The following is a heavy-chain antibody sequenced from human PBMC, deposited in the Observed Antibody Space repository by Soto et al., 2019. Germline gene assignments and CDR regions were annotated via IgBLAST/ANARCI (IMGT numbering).Heavy chain of an antibody. V-gene: IGHV3-30-3*01. D-gene: IGHD6-13*01. CDR3: ARDEGIAANYRAFDY. Sequence: QVQLVESGGGVVQPGRSLRLSCAASGFTFSSYAMHWVRQAPGKGLEWVAVISYAGSNKYYADSVKGRFTISRDNSQNTRYLQMNSLRAEDTAVYYCARDEGIAANYRAFDYWGQGTLVTVSS. J-gene: IGHJ4*02. CDR1: GFTFSSYA. CDR2: ISYAGSNK.